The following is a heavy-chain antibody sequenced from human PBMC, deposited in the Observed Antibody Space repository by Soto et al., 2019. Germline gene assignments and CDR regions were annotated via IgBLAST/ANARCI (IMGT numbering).Heavy chain of an antibody. Sequence: QVQLVQSGAEVKKPGSSVKVSCRASGGTFSNYAISWVQQAPGQGLEWMGGIVPAFGTPNYAQNLQGRITITADDSTTTVYMDLSSLRSEDTAVYYCARGATIFGVAAYSYYEMEVWGQGTTVTVSS. J-gene: IGHJ6*02. CDR3: ARGATIFGVAAYSYYEMEV. V-gene: IGHV1-69*01. CDR1: GGTFSNYA. CDR2: IVPAFGTP. D-gene: IGHD3-3*01.